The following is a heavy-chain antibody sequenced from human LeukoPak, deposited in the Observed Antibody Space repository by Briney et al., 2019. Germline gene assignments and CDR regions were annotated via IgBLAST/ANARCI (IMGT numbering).Heavy chain of an antibody. CDR2: ISGSGGST. D-gene: IGHD3-10*01. CDR1: GFTFSSYE. CDR3: AKGPAMVRGTFDP. Sequence: PGGSLRLSCAASGFTFSSYEMNWVRQAPGKGLEWVSTISGSGGSTYYADSVKGRFTISRDNSNNTLYLQMNSLRAEDTAVYYCAKGPAMVRGTFDPWGQGTLVTVSS. V-gene: IGHV3-23*01. J-gene: IGHJ5*02.